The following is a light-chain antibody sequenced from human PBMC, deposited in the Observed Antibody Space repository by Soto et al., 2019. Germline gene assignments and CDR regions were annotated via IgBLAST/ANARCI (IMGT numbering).Light chain of an antibody. CDR3: QNYNSAPRT. CDR1: QGVSNF. Sequence: DIQMTQSPSSLSASVGDRVTITCRASQGVSNFLVWYQQKPGKVPKLLIYVASTLQSGVPTRFRGSGSGTDFTLTISSLQPEDVATYYCQNYNSAPRTFGQGTKVAIK. J-gene: IGKJ1*01. CDR2: VAS. V-gene: IGKV1-27*01.